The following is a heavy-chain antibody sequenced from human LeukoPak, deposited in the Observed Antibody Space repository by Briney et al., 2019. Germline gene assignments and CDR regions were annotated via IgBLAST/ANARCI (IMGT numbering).Heavy chain of an antibody. J-gene: IGHJ3*02. V-gene: IGHV4-59*01. CDR3: ARDRRNDAYYYGSGSYYTPNNAFDI. Sequence: SETLSLTCTVSGGSISSYYWSWIRQPPGKGLEWIGYIYYSGSTNYNPSLKSRVTISVDTSKNQFSLKLSSVTAADTAVYYCARDRRNDAYYYGSGSYYTPNNAFDIWGQGTMVTVSS. CDR1: GGSISSYY. CDR2: IYYSGST. D-gene: IGHD3-10*01.